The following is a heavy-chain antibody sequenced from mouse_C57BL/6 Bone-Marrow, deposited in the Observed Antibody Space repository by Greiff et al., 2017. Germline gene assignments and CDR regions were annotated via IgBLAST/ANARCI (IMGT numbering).Heavy chain of an antibody. J-gene: IGHJ3*01. CDR3: ARSEGWLLAWFAY. CDR2: IHPNSGST. CDR1: GYTFTSYW. D-gene: IGHD2-3*01. V-gene: IGHV1-64*01. Sequence: QVQLQQPGAELVKPGASVKLSCKASGYTFTSYWMHWVKQRPGQGLEWIGMIHPNSGSTNYNEKFKSKATLTVDKSPSTAYMQLSSLTSEDSAVYYCARSEGWLLAWFAYWGQGTLVTVSA.